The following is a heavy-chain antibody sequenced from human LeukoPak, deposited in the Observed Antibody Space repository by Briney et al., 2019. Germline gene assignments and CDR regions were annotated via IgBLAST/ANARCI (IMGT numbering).Heavy chain of an antibody. Sequence: GRSLRLSCAASGFTFSTYGMHWVRQAPGKGLEWVTHIRSDGSNKYYADSVKGRFTVSRDYSENTLYLQMNSLKAEDTAVYYRAKSSGPGYQSDGFDIWGQGTMVTVSS. J-gene: IGHJ3*02. CDR3: AKSSGPGYQSDGFDI. V-gene: IGHV3-30*02. D-gene: IGHD3-9*01. CDR2: IRSDGSNK. CDR1: GFTFSTYG.